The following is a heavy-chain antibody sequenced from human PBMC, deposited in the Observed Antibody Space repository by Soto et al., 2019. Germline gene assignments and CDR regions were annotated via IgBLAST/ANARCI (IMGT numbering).Heavy chain of an antibody. Sequence: WGSLRLSCAASGFTFSSYAMSWVRQAPGKGLEWVSTISGSGGSTYYADSVKGRFTISRDNSKNTLYLQLNSLRAEDTAVYYCAKDRTTAGTTVRFDPWGQGTLVTVSS. CDR3: AKDRTTAGTTVRFDP. CDR2: ISGSGGST. J-gene: IGHJ5*02. V-gene: IGHV3-23*01. CDR1: GFTFSSYA. D-gene: IGHD1-1*01.